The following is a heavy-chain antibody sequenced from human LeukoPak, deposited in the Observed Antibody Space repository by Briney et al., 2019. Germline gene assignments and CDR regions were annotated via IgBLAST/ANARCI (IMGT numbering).Heavy chain of an antibody. Sequence: PGGSLRLSCAASGFSFSTNSMNWVRQVPGKGLEWISYISSNSATTYYADSVEGRFTISRDNAKNSLYLHMNSLRADDTAVYYCARDTRSLIDYWGQGTLVTVSS. CDR1: GFSFSTNS. D-gene: IGHD1-26*01. V-gene: IGHV3-48*01. J-gene: IGHJ4*02. CDR2: ISSNSATT. CDR3: ARDTRSLIDY.